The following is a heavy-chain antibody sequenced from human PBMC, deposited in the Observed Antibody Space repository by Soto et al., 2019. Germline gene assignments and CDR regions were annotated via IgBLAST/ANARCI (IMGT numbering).Heavy chain of an antibody. J-gene: IGHJ2*01. Sequence: QVQLQQWGAGPLRPLETLSLTCGVSGGSFSGYYWAWIRQSPGKGLEGFVEINDRGSINYNPSLTSLVRIAVAPPKNHYSLNLRSVAAADTAVYYCARERQDIFTGPPWVWYFDLWGRGTLVTVSS. CDR1: GGSFSGYY. V-gene: IGHV4-34*01. CDR2: INDRGSI. CDR3: ARERQDIFTGPPWVWYFDL. D-gene: IGHD3-9*01.